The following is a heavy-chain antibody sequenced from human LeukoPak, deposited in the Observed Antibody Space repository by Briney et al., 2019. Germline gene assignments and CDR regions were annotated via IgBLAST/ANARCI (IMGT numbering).Heavy chain of an antibody. D-gene: IGHD6-19*01. Sequence: ASVMVSCKASGYTFTSYYMHWVRQAPGQGLEWMGIINPSGGSTSYAQKFQGRVTMTRDTSTSTVYMELSSLRSEDTAVYYCARSRSGWYFDYWGQGTLVTVSS. CDR1: GYTFTSYY. V-gene: IGHV1-46*01. CDR2: INPSGGST. J-gene: IGHJ4*02. CDR3: ARSRSGWYFDY.